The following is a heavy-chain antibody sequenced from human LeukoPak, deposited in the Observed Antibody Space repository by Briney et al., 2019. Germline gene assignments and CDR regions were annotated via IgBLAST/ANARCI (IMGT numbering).Heavy chain of an antibody. Sequence: PSETLSLTCTVSGGSISSSSYYWGWIRQPPGKGLEWIGSIYYSGSTYYNPSLKSRVTISVDTSKNQFSLKLSSVTAADTAVYYCATGDLGKDGYSYVLSAFDIWGQGTMVTVSS. J-gene: IGHJ3*02. CDR2: IYYSGST. V-gene: IGHV4-39*01. D-gene: IGHD5-24*01. CDR3: ATGDLGKDGYSYVLSAFDI. CDR1: GGSISSSSYY.